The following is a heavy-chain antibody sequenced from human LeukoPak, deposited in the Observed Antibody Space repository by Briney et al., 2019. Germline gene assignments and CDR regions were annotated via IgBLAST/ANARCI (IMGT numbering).Heavy chain of an antibody. J-gene: IGHJ3*02. CDR3: ARKYGYSYGYRNDAFDI. D-gene: IGHD5-18*01. V-gene: IGHV4-34*01. CDR2: INHSGST. Sequence: PSETLSLTCAVYGGSFSGYYWSWIRQPPGKGLEWIGEINHSGSTNYNPSLKSRATISVDTSKNQFSLKLSSVTAADTAVYYCARKYGYSYGYRNDAFDIWGQGTMVTVSS. CDR1: GGSFSGYY.